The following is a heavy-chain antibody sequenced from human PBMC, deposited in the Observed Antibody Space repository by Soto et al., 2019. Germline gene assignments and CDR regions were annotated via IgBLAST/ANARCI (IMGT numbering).Heavy chain of an antibody. D-gene: IGHD6-6*01. J-gene: IGHJ4*02. Sequence: GGSLRLSCAASGFTFSSYAMGWVRQAPGKGLEWVSAISGSGGSTYYADSVKGRFTISRDNSKNTLYLQMNSLRAEDTAVYYCAKDRAPYSSSSNSFDYWGQGTLVTVSS. CDR1: GFTFSSYA. V-gene: IGHV3-23*01. CDR3: AKDRAPYSSSSNSFDY. CDR2: ISGSGGST.